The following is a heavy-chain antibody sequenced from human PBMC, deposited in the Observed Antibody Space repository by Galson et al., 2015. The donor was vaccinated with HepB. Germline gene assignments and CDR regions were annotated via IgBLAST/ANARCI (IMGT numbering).Heavy chain of an antibody. D-gene: IGHD3-22*01. CDR2: IYYSGST. Sequence: SETLSLTCTVSGGSISSSSYYWSWIRQPPGKGLEWIGYIYYSGSTNYNPSLKSRVTISVDTSKNQFSLKLSSVTAADTAVYYCARDKGDYYDSSANNWFDPWGQGTLVTVSS. CDR3: ARDKGDYYDSSANNWFDP. V-gene: IGHV4-61*01. J-gene: IGHJ5*02. CDR1: GGSISSSSYY.